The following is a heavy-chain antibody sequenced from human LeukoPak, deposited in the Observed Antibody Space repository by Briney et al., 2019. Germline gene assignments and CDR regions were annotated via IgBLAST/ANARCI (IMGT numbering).Heavy chain of an antibody. Sequence: SETLSLTCTVSGYSISSGYYWGWIRQPPGKGLEWIGSIYHSGSTYYNPSLKSRVTISVDTSKIQFSLNLTSVTAADTAVYYCARYASGSNWFDPWGQGTLVTVSS. CDR3: ARYASGSNWFDP. D-gene: IGHD2-2*01. CDR2: IYHSGST. CDR1: GYSISSGYY. J-gene: IGHJ5*02. V-gene: IGHV4-38-2*02.